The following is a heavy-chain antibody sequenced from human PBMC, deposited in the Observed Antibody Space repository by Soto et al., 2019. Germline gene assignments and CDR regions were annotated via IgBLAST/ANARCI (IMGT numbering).Heavy chain of an antibody. Sequence: QVQLVESGGGVVQPGRSLRLSCAASGFTFSSYGMHWVRQAPGKGLEWVAVIWYAGSNKYYADSVKGRFTISRDNSKNTLYLQMNSLRAEDTAVYYCARAMEARCYFDYWGQGTLVTVSS. J-gene: IGHJ4*02. CDR2: IWYAGSNK. D-gene: IGHD3-3*01. V-gene: IGHV3-33*01. CDR3: ARAMEARCYFDY. CDR1: GFTFSSYG.